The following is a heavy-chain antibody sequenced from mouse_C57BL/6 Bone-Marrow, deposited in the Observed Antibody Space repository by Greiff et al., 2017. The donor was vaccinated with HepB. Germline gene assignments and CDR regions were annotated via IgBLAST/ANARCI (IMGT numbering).Heavy chain of an antibody. J-gene: IGHJ2*01. CDR1: GYTFTSYW. CDR3: ARFRRRHGRLGY. D-gene: IGHD3-2*01. V-gene: IGHV1-55*01. Sequence: QVQLQQPGAELVKPGASVKMSCKASGYTFTSYWITWVKQRPGQGLEWIGDIYPGSGSTKYNEKFKSKATLTVDTSSSTAYMQLSSLTSEDSSVYYGARFRRRHGRLGYWGQGTTLTVSS. CDR2: IYPGSGST.